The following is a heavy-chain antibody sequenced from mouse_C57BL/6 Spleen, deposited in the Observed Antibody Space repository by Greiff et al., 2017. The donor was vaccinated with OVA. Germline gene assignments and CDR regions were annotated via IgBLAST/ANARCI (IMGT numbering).Heavy chain of an antibody. J-gene: IGHJ2*01. Sequence: EVKLMESGGGLVKPGGSLKLSCAASGFTFSDYGMHWVRQAPEKGLEWVAYISSGSSTIYYADTVKGRFTISRDNAKNTLFLQMTSLRSEDTAMYYCARRWLLHVDYWGQGTTLTVSS. D-gene: IGHD2-3*01. CDR2: ISSGSSTI. CDR1: GFTFSDYG. CDR3: ARRWLLHVDY. V-gene: IGHV5-17*01.